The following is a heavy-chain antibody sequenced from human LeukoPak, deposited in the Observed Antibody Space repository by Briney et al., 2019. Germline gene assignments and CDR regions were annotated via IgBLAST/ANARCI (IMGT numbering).Heavy chain of an antibody. J-gene: IGHJ4*02. CDR3: ASRPYDSSGYMNY. D-gene: IGHD3-22*01. CDR1: GLTFNTYP. CDR2: ISGGGDVT. V-gene: IGHV3-23*01. Sequence: GGSLRLSCVASGLTFNTYPMAWVRQAPGKGLEWVSRISGGGDVTYYTDSVKGRFTISRDNSKNTLFLQMNSLRAEDTAVYYCASRPYDSSGYMNYWGQGTLVTVSS.